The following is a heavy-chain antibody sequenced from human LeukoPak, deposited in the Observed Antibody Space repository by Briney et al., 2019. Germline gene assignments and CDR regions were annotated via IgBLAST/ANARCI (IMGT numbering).Heavy chain of an antibody. CDR2: ISYDGSNK. CDR1: GFTFSSYA. J-gene: IGHJ6*02. CDR3: ARDIGSSGVVFIFPNEYGMDV. V-gene: IGHV3-30-3*01. D-gene: IGHD3-22*01. Sequence: PGGSLRLSCAASGFTFSSYAMHWVRQAPGKGLEWVAVISYDGSNKYYADSVKGRFTISRDNSKNTLYLQMNSLRAEDTAVYYCARDIGSSGVVFIFPNEYGMDVWGQGTTVTVS.